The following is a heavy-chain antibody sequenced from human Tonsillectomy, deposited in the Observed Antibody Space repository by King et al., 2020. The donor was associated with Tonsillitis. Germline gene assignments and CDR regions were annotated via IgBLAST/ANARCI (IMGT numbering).Heavy chain of an antibody. CDR1: GFTFDDYG. D-gene: IGHD3/OR15-3a*01. Sequence: VQLVESGGTVIRPGGSLRLSCAASGFTFDDYGMSWVRQAPGKGLEWVAGLNWNGGSAVYTESVKGRFTISRDNVKNSLYLQINSLRAEDTALYYCARDKYYDSLTGGLHDAFDRWGQGTMVTVSS. CDR3: ARDKYYDSLTGGLHDAFDR. V-gene: IGHV3-20*04. J-gene: IGHJ3*02. CDR2: LNWNGGSA.